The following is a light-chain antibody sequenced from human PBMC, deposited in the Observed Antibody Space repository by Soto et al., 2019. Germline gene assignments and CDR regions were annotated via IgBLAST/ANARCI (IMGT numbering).Light chain of an antibody. J-gene: IGKJ1*01. Sequence: DIQMTQSPSSLSASVGDRVTITCRASQSISSYLNWYQQKPGQAPKLLIYAASSLQSGVPSRFSCSGSGTDFTLTISSLQPEDFATYYCQQSYSTLGTFGQGTKVEIK. CDR1: QSISSY. V-gene: IGKV1-39*01. CDR3: QQSYSTLGT. CDR2: AAS.